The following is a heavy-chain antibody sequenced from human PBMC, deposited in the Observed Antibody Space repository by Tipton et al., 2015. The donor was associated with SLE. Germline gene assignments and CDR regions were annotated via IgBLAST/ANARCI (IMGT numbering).Heavy chain of an antibody. CDR3: AREQDDGDKWGVSDS. D-gene: IGHD4-23*01. CDR2: IFYDGTI. Sequence: TLSLTCSVSGDPISENYWSWIRQPPGKGLEWIGVIFYDGTINYNPSLKSRVTISLGTSSNYFSLKLSSVTAADTAVYYCAREQDDGDKWGVSDSWGQGTLVTVSS. CDR1: GDPISENY. V-gene: IGHV4-59*01. J-gene: IGHJ4*02.